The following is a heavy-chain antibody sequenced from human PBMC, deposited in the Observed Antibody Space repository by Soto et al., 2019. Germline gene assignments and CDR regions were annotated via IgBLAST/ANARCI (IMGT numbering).Heavy chain of an antibody. CDR1: GFTFSDYY. D-gene: IGHD2-21*02. J-gene: IGHJ4*02. Sequence: QVHLVESGGGLVKPGRSLRLSCAASGFTFSDYYMSWIRQAPGKGLEWVSCISSSATSMYYADSVKGRFTISRDDAKNSLYLQINNLRAEDTAVYFCARRSRYCGGDCYLDYWGQGTLVTVSP. CDR2: ISSSATSM. V-gene: IGHV3-11*01. CDR3: ARRSRYCGGDCYLDY.